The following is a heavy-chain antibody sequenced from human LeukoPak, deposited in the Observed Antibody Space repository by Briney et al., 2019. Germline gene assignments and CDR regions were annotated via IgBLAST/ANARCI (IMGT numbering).Heavy chain of an antibody. J-gene: IGHJ6*03. V-gene: IGHV3-30*02. CDR3: AKDGDTVSGTYYFDMDV. Sequence: GGSLRLSCTASGFTFGEYAMSWFRQAPGKGLEWVAFIRYDAINKYYADSVKGRFTISRDNSRNTLYLQMNSLRAEDTALYYCAKDGDTVSGTYYFDMDVWGKGTTVTISS. CDR1: GFTFGEYA. CDR2: IRYDAINK. D-gene: IGHD1-26*01.